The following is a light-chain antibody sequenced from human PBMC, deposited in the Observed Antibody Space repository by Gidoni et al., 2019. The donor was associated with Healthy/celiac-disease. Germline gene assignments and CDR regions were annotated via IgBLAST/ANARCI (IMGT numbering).Light chain of an antibody. CDR1: QSVSSY. CDR2: DAS. Sequence: EIVLTQSPATLSLSPGERATLSCRASQSVSSYLAWYQQKPGQAPRLLIYDASNRATGIPARFSGSGSGTDFTLTISGLEPEDFAVYYCQQRSIFGQGTRLEIK. V-gene: IGKV3-11*01. CDR3: QQRSI. J-gene: IGKJ5*01.